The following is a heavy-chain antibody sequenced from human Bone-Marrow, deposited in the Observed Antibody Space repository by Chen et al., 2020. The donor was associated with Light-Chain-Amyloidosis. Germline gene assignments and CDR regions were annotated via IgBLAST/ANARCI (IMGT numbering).Heavy chain of an antibody. CDR2: LYTGGST. V-gene: IGHV3-53*01. Sequence: EVQLVESGGGLIQPGGSLRLSCAASGFTVSSNYMSWVRQAPGKGLEWVSVLYTGGSTYYEDSVKGRFTISRDNSKNTLYLQMSSLRAEDTAVYYCARVRDPTYGGFDYWGQGTLVTVSS. J-gene: IGHJ4*02. CDR3: ARVRDPTYGGFDY. D-gene: IGHD4-17*01. CDR1: GFTVSSNY.